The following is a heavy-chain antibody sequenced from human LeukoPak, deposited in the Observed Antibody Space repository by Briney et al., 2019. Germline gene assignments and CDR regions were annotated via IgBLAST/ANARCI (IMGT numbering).Heavy chain of an antibody. D-gene: IGHD2-8*01. V-gene: IGHV4-34*01. CDR2: INHSGST. Sequence: SETLPLTCAVYGGSFSGYYWSWIRQPPGKGLEWIGEINHSGSTNYNPSLRSRVTISVDTSKNQFSLKLSSVTAADTAVYYCARLKNGRNYWGQGTLVTVSS. CDR3: ARLKNGRNY. J-gene: IGHJ4*02. CDR1: GGSFSGYY.